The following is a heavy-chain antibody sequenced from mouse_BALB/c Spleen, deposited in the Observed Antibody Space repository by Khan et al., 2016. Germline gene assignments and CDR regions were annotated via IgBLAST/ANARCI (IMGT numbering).Heavy chain of an antibody. CDR2: ISSGGSYI. V-gene: IGHV5-6-4*01. D-gene: IGHD2-3*01. CDR3: TNIYDGYYEFAY. CDR1: GFIFSSYT. Sequence: EVELVESGGGLVKPGGSLKLSCAASGFIFSSYTMSWVRQTPEKRLEWVATISSGGSYIYYPDRVKGRFTISRDNAKNTLYLQISSRKTEDTAMYLCTNIYDGYYEFAYWGQGTLVTVTA. J-gene: IGHJ3*01.